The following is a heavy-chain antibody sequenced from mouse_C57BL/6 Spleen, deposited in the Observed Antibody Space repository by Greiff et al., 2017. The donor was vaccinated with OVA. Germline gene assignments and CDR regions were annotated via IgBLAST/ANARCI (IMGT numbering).Heavy chain of an antibody. CDR2: IYPGSGST. V-gene: IGHV1-55*01. CDR3: ARGPITTGGAMDY. Sequence: QVQLQQSGAELVKPGASVKMSCKASGYTFTSYWITWVKQRPGQGLEWIGDIYPGSGSTNYNEKFKSKATLTVDTSSSTAYMQLSSLTSEDSAGYYCARGPITTGGAMDYWGQGTSVTVSS. J-gene: IGHJ4*01. CDR1: GYTFTSYW. D-gene: IGHD1-1*01.